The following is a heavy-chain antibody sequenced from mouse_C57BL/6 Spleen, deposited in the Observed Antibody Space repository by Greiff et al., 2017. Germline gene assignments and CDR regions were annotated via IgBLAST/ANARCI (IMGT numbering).Heavy chain of an antibody. D-gene: IGHD2-5*01. CDR3: ARGTYYSNEYAMDY. Sequence: QVQLQQPGAELVKPGASVKLSCKASGYTFTSYWMHWVKQRPGQGLEWIGMIHPNSGSTNYNEKFKSKATLTVDKSSSTAYMQLSSLTSEDSAVYYCARGTYYSNEYAMDYWGQGTSVTVSS. J-gene: IGHJ4*01. V-gene: IGHV1-64*01. CDR2: IHPNSGST. CDR1: GYTFTSYW.